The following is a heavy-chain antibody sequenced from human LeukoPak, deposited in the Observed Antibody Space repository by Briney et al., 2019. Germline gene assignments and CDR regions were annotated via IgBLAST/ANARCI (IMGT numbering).Heavy chain of an antibody. V-gene: IGHV3-7*01. CDR3: ARDAGNSGYGCDL. CDR2: IKQDGSEK. Sequence: GGSLRLSCAASGFTFSSYTMSWVRQAPGQGLEWVANIKQDGSEKYYVDSVKGRFTISRDNAKNSLYLQMNNLRGEDTAIYYCARDAGNSGYGCDLWGQGTLVTVSS. CDR1: GFTFSSYT. D-gene: IGHD5-12*01. J-gene: IGHJ5*02.